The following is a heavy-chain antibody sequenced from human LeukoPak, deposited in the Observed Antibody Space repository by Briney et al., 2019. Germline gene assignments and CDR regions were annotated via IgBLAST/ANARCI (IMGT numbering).Heavy chain of an antibody. Sequence: GGSLRLSCAASGFTVSSNYMSWVRQAPGKGLEWVSVIYSGGSTYYADSVKGRYTISRDNSKNTLYLQMNSLRAEDTAVYYCASSYYDILTGSPHHDAFDIWGQGTMVTVSS. V-gene: IGHV3-66*01. CDR1: GFTVSSNY. CDR3: ASSYYDILTGSPHHDAFDI. CDR2: IYSGGST. J-gene: IGHJ3*02. D-gene: IGHD3-9*01.